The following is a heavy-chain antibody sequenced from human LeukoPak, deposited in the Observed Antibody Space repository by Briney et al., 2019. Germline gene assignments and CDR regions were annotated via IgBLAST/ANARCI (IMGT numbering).Heavy chain of an antibody. J-gene: IGHJ4*02. CDR3: ASSRSRIVPG. Sequence: SETLPLTCTVSGGSISSSSYYWGWIRQPPGKGLEWIGSIYYSGSTYYNPSLKSRVTISVDTSKNQFSLKLSSVTAADTAVYYCASSRSRIVPGWGQGTLVTVSS. D-gene: IGHD2/OR15-2a*01. V-gene: IGHV4-39*07. CDR2: IYYSGST. CDR1: GGSISSSSYY.